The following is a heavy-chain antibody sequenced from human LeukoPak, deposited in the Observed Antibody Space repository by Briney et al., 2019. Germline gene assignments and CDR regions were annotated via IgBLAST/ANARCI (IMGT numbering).Heavy chain of an antibody. D-gene: IGHD2-8*01. J-gene: IGHJ4*02. CDR2: ISYDGSNK. V-gene: IGHV3-30*04. CDR1: GFTFSSYA. Sequence: GGSLRLSCAASGFTFSSYAMHWVRQAPGKGLEWVAVISYDGSNKYYADSVKGRFTISRDNSKNTLYLQMNGLRAEDTAVYYCAKTDGDGFSPSALRFPFDYWGQGTLVTVSS. CDR3: AKTDGDGFSPSALRFPFDY.